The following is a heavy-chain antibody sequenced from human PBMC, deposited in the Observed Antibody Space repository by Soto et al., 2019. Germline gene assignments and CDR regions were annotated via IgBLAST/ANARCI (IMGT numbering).Heavy chain of an antibody. CDR2: INHSGST. Sequence: QVQLQQWGAGLLKPSETLSLTCAVYGGSFSGYYWSWIRQPPGKGLERIGEINHSGSTNYNPSLKGRVTISVDTSKNQFSLKLSSVTAADTAVYYCARRRMVRGARPHFDYWGQGTLVTVSS. J-gene: IGHJ4*02. V-gene: IGHV4-34*01. CDR1: GGSFSGYY. CDR3: ARRRMVRGARPHFDY. D-gene: IGHD3-10*01.